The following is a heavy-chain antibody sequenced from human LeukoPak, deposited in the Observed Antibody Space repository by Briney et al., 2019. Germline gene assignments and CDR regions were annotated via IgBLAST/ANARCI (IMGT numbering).Heavy chain of an antibody. CDR2: INHSGST. D-gene: IGHD3-3*01. J-gene: IGHJ3*02. Sequence: SETLSLTCAVYGGSFSGYYWSWIRQPPGKGLEWIGEINHSGSTNYNPSLKSRVTISVDTSKNQFSLKLSSVTAADTAVYYCARLRHIRFLEWSSMGDIWGQGTMVTVSS. V-gene: IGHV4-34*01. CDR1: GGSFSGYY. CDR3: ARLRHIRFLEWSSMGDI.